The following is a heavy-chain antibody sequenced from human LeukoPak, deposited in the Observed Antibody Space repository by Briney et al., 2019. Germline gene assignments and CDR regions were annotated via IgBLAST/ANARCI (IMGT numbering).Heavy chain of an antibody. CDR3: ARAGDRDGY. Sequence: PGRSLRLSCAASGFTFDDYAMHWVRQAPGKGLEWVSGISWNSGSIGYADSVKGRFTISRDNAKNSLYLQMNSLRAEDTAVYYCARAGDRDGYWGQGTLVTVSS. D-gene: IGHD5-24*01. J-gene: IGHJ4*02. CDR2: ISWNSGSI. CDR1: GFTFDDYA. V-gene: IGHV3-9*01.